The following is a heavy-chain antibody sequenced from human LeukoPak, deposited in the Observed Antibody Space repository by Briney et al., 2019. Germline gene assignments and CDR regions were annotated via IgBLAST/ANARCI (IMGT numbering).Heavy chain of an antibody. Sequence: ASVKVSCKASGYTFIGYYIHWVRQAPGQGLEWMGWINPNSGGTNYAQKFQGRVTMTRDTSISTAYMELSRLRSDDTAVYYCATSPGVFGVALPYYYYMDVWGKGTTVTVSS. V-gene: IGHV1-2*02. CDR1: GYTFIGYY. J-gene: IGHJ6*03. CDR3: ATSPGVFGVALPYYYYMDV. CDR2: INPNSGGT. D-gene: IGHD3-3*01.